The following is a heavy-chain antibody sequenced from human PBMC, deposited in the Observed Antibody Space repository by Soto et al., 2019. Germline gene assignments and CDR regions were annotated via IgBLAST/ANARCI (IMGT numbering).Heavy chain of an antibody. V-gene: IGHV3-74*01. Sequence: GGSLRLSCAASGFTFSSYWMHWVRQTPGKGLVWVARIDGGGSITTYADSVKGRFTVSRDNAKNTLYLQMNSLRAEDTAVYYCARDPHYFYDSTGYYDYWGQGTLVTVSS. CDR1: GFTFSSYW. J-gene: IGHJ4*02. CDR2: IDGGGSIT. CDR3: ARDPHYFYDSTGYYDY. D-gene: IGHD3-22*01.